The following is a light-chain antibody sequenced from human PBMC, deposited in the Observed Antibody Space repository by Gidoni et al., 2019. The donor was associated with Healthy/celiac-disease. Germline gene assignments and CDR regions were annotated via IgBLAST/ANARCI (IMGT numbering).Light chain of an antibody. J-gene: IGLJ3*02. CDR2: EVS. CDR3: SSYTSSSTRV. Sequence: SALTQPASVSGSPGQSITISCTGTRSDVGGYKYVSWYQQHPGKAPNLMIYEVSNRPSGVSNRFSGSKSGNTASLTISGLQAEDEADYYCSSYTSSSTRVFGGGTKLTVL. CDR1: RSDVGGYKY. V-gene: IGLV2-14*01.